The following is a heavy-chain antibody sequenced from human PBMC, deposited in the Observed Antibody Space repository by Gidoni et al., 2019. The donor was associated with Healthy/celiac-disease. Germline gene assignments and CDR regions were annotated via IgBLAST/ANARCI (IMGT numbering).Heavy chain of an antibody. D-gene: IGHD3-22*01. Sequence: EVKLVESGGGLVKPGRSLRLPCTASGFTFGDYALSWFGQAPGKGLGLVGFIRSKAYGGTTEYAASVKGRFTISRDDSKSTAYLQMNSLKTEDTAVYYCTRDRPSVAGDSSGYYYPPSYWGQGTLVTVSS. J-gene: IGHJ4*02. CDR3: TRDRPSVAGDSSGYYYPPSY. CDR1: GFTFGDYA. V-gene: IGHV3-49*05. CDR2: IRSKAYGGTT.